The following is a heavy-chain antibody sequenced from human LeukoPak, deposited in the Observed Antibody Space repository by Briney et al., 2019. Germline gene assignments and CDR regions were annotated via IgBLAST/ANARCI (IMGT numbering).Heavy chain of an antibody. J-gene: IGHJ6*03. Sequence: PSETLSLTCTVSGGSISSSSYYWGWIRQPPGKGLEWIGSIYYSGSTYYNPSLKSRVTISVDTSKNQFSLKLSSVTAADTAVYYCARLGGLRYYYYYYMDVWGKGTTVTISS. CDR2: IYYSGST. D-gene: IGHD1-26*01. CDR3: ARLGGLRYYYYYYMDV. V-gene: IGHV4-39*07. CDR1: GGSISSSSYY.